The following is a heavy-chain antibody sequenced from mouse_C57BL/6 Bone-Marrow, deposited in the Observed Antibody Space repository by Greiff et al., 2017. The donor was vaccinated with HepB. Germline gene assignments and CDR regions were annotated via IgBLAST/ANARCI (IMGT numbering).Heavy chain of an antibody. Sequence: VQLQQSGAELVRPGASVKLSCTASGFNIKDDYMHWVKQRPEQGLEWIGWIDPENGDTEYASKFQGKATITADTSSNTAYLQLSSLTSEDTAVYYCTTSYYYAMDYWGQGTLVTVSS. V-gene: IGHV14-4*01. J-gene: IGHJ4*01. CDR2: IDPENGDT. D-gene: IGHD1-1*01. CDR3: TTSYYYAMDY. CDR1: GFNIKDDY.